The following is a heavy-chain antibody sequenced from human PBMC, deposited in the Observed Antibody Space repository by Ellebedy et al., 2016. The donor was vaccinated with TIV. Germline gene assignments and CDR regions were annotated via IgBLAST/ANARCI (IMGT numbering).Heavy chain of an antibody. CDR1: GGSFSDYS. D-gene: IGHD3-10*01. Sequence: SETLSLTXAVYGGSFSDYSWSWIRQSPGMGLEWFGEINHSGSSNYNPSLKSRVTISVDTSKNQFSLKLRSVTAADTAVYYCARGIVRKATRKVYYYGMDVWGQGTTVTVS. CDR2: INHSGSS. CDR3: ARGIVRKATRKVYYYGMDV. V-gene: IGHV4-34*01. J-gene: IGHJ6*02.